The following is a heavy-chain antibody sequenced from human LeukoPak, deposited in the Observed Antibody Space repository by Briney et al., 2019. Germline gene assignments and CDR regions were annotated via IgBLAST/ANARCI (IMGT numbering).Heavy chain of an antibody. Sequence: ASVKVSCKASGGTFSSYAISWVRQAPGQGLEWMGRIIPIFGIANYAQKFQGRVTITADKSTSTAYMELSSLRSGDTAVYYCAVESSGYYYGGGVFDYWGQGTLVTVSS. J-gene: IGHJ4*02. D-gene: IGHD3-22*01. CDR2: IIPIFGIA. V-gene: IGHV1-69*04. CDR3: AVESSGYYYGGGVFDY. CDR1: GGTFSSYA.